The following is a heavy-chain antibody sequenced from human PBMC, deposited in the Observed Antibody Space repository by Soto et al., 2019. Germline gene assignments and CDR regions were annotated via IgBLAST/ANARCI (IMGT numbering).Heavy chain of an antibody. Sequence: ASVKVSCKASGYTFTRPDINWVRQATGQGLEWMGWMNPNSGNTGYAQKFQGRVTMTRNTSISTAYLELSSLRSEDTAVYYCARGGNFWSCYDYYYYGMDVRGQGTTVTGSS. CDR1: GYTFTRPD. CDR2: MNPNSGNT. J-gene: IGHJ6*02. V-gene: IGHV1-8*01. D-gene: IGHD3-3*01. CDR3: ARGGNFWSCYDYYYYGMDV.